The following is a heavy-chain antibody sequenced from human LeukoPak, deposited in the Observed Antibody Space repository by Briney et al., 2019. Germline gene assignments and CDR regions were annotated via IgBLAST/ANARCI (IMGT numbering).Heavy chain of an antibody. J-gene: IGHJ5*02. V-gene: IGHV3-53*01. CDR1: GFTVSSNY. CDR3: AKDENHFWSGYYSNYFDP. D-gene: IGHD3-3*02. CDR2: IYSGGGT. Sequence: PGGSLRLSCAASGFTVSSNYMSWVRQAPGKGLEWVSVIYSGGGTYYSDSGKGRFTISRDNSKNTLYLQMNSLRAEDTAVYYCAKDENHFWSGYYSNYFDPWGQGTLVTVSS.